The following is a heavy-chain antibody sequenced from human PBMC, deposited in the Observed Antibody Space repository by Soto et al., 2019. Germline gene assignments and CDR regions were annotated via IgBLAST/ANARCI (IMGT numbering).Heavy chain of an antibody. D-gene: IGHD5-12*01. CDR3: ARGKGYGYDH. V-gene: IGHV1-18*01. Sequence: GQSGPEVRKPGASVKVSCKASGYTFRDYGIAWVRQAPGQGLEWMGWISAFNGHTNYAQKFQGRVTVTADASTATAYMELRSLRPDDTAMYFCARGKGYGYDHWGQGTLVTVSS. CDR1: GYTFRDYG. J-gene: IGHJ4*02. CDR2: ISAFNGHT.